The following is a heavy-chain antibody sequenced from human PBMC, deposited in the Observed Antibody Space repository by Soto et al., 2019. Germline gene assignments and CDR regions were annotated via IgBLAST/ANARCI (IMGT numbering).Heavy chain of an antibody. V-gene: IGHV3-30*18. D-gene: IGHD1-1*01. CDR1: GFTFSSYG. J-gene: IGHJ4*02. CDR2: ISYDGSNK. Sequence: PGASMRLCCAASGFTFSSYGMHWVRQAPGKGLEWVAVISYDGSNKYYAESVKGRFTISRDNSKNTLYLQMNSLRAEDTAVYYCAKGIHVEMATTLFDYWGQGTLVTVPS. CDR3: AKGIHVEMATTLFDY.